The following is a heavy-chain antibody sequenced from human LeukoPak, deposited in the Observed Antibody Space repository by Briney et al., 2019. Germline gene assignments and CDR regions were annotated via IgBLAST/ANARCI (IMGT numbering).Heavy chain of an antibody. CDR2: THSNGDN. CDR3: ARGGWSLDD. Sequence: SETLSLTCIVSGGSITGYYWSWIRQPPGKGLEWIGYTHSNGDNNYNPSLKSRVTISVDTSQSQFSLRLNSVTAADAAMYHCARGGWSLDDWGQGSLVAVSS. D-gene: IGHD6-19*01. V-gene: IGHV4-59*01. J-gene: IGHJ4*02. CDR1: GGSITGYY.